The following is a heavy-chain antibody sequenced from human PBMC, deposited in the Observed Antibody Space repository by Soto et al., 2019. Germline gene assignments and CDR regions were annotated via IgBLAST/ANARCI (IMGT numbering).Heavy chain of an antibody. CDR2: IIPMFDII. Sequence: ASVKVSCKASGYTFTRHGISWVRQAPGQGLEWMGRIIPMFDIINYAQKFQGRVTITADKSTNTAYMELTSLKSDDTAVYYCARVRRLGGGYVFDIWGQGTMVTVSS. D-gene: IGHD3-16*01. J-gene: IGHJ3*02. CDR1: GYTFTRHG. V-gene: IGHV1-69*04. CDR3: ARVRRLGGGYVFDI.